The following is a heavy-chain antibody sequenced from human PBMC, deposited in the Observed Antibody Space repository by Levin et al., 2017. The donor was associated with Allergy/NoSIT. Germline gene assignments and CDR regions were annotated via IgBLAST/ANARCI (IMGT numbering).Heavy chain of an antibody. Sequence: SPTLSLPCPVSCGSLRSYYWSWIRQPPGKGLEWIGYIDYSGITNSNPSLTSRVTILGDTSKNQFSLKLSSVTAADTAIYYCARGYYDSSGYHSDYWYFDLWGRGTLVTVSS. CDR2: IDYSGIT. J-gene: IGHJ2*01. D-gene: IGHD3-22*01. CDR1: CGSLRSYY. CDR3: ARGYYDSSGYHSDYWYFDL. V-gene: IGHV4-59*01.